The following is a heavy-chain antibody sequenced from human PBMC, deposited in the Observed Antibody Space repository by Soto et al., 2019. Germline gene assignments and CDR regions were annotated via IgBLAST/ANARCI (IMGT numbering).Heavy chain of an antibody. D-gene: IGHD2-21*02. Sequence: GPLRLSCAASGFTFSNAWMSWVRQAPGKGLEWVGRIKSKTDGGTTDYAAPVKGRFTISRDDSKNTLYLQMNSLKTEDTAVYYCTTDLGVTWKYYYYGMDVWGQGTTVTVSS. CDR3: TTDLGVTWKYYYYGMDV. V-gene: IGHV3-15*01. CDR2: IKSKTDGGTT. CDR1: GFTFSNAW. J-gene: IGHJ6*02.